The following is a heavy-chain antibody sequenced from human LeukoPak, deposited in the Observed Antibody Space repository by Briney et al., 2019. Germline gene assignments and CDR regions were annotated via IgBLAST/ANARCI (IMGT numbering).Heavy chain of an antibody. D-gene: IGHD3-10*01. CDR1: GYTFTSYG. CDR3: ARGHYWFGGKDILTWFDP. V-gene: IGHV1-18*01. J-gene: IGHJ5*02. CDR2: ISAYNGNT. Sequence: ASVKVSCKASGYTFTSYGISWVRQAPGQGLERMGWISAYNGNTNYAQKLQGRVTMTTDTSTSTAYMELRSLRSDDTAVYYCARGHYWFGGKDILTWFDPWGQGTLVTVSS.